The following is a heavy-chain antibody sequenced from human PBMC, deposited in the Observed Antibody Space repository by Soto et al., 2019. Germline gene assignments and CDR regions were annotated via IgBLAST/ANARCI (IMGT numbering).Heavy chain of an antibody. V-gene: IGHV1-18*01. Sequence: QVQLMQSRTEVKRPGASVTVSCKTSGYSFTTYGISWVRQAPGQGREWMGWTSSNKGKTKYAQKFQCRVTMTTDKSTNTVHMELRSRRSGDTAVYYYARTSVAQSEDYFDYWGQGTLLTVSS. CDR1: GYSFTTYG. CDR2: TSSNKGKT. CDR3: ARTSVAQSEDYFDY. J-gene: IGHJ4*02.